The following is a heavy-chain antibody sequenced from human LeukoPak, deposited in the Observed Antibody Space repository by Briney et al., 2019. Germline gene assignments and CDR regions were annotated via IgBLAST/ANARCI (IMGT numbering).Heavy chain of an antibody. Sequence: GESLKISCKASGYDFTRNWIGWVRQMPGQGLEWMGIIYPGDSDTRYSPAFQGQVTISADKSLNVAYLQWSSLKASDTAMYFCARRGDVYNYAWYWGQGTLVIVSS. CDR2: IYPGDSDT. CDR1: GYDFTRNW. CDR3: ARRGDVYNYAWY. J-gene: IGHJ4*02. V-gene: IGHV5-51*01. D-gene: IGHD5-24*01.